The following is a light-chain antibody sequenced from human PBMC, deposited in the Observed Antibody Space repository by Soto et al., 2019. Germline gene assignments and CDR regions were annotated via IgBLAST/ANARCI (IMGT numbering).Light chain of an antibody. CDR1: SSDVGGYNY. CDR3: SSYTGSTTYV. Sequence: SVLTHPASVSGSPGQSLTISCTGTSSDVGGYNYVSWYQQHPGKAPKLMIYDVSNRPSGVSNRFSGSKSGNTASLTISGLQTEDEADYYCSSYTGSTTYVFGIGTKVTVL. V-gene: IGLV2-14*01. J-gene: IGLJ1*01. CDR2: DVS.